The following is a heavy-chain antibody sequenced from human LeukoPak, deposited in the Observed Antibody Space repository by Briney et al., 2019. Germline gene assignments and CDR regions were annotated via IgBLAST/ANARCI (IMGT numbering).Heavy chain of an antibody. CDR2: INHSGST. V-gene: IGHV4-34*01. CDR3: ARRQLWHTRYYYFDY. J-gene: IGHJ4*02. Sequence: SETLSLTCAVYGGSFSGYYWSWIRQPPGKGLEWIGEINHSGSTNYNPSHKSRVTISVDTSKNQFSLKLSSVTAADTAVYYCARRQLWHTRYYYFDYWGQGTLVTVSS. D-gene: IGHD5-18*01. CDR1: GGSFSGYY.